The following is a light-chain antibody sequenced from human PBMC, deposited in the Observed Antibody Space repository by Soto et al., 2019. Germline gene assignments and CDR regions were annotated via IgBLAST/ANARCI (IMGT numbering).Light chain of an antibody. CDR3: QHYNSYSDT. Sequence: DIQMTQSPSTLSASVGDRVTITCRASQSISSWLAWYQQKPGKAPKLLIYDASSLESGVPSRFSGSGSGTEVTLIISSLQPDDFGTYYCQHYNSYSDTFGQGTKAEIK. CDR2: DAS. V-gene: IGKV1-5*01. CDR1: QSISSW. J-gene: IGKJ2*01.